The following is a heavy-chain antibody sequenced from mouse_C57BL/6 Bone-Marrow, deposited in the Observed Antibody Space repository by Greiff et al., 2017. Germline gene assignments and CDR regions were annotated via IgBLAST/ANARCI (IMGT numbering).Heavy chain of an antibody. CDR1: GYTFTDYY. CDR3: ARYPHYYAMDY. J-gene: IGHJ4*01. CDR2: IYPGSGNT. V-gene: IGHV1-76*01. Sequence: QVQLQQSGAELVRPGASVKLSCKASGYTFTDYYINWVKQRPGQGLEWIARIYPGSGNTYYNEKFKGKATLTAEKSSSTAYMQLSSLTSEDSAVYFCARYPHYYAMDYWGQGTSVTVSS.